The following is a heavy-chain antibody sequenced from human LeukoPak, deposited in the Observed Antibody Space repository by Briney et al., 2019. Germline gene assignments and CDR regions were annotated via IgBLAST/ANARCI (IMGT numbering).Heavy chain of an antibody. CDR3: ARDRSGWLPLWFGEFVDAFDI. V-gene: IGHV1-69*04. D-gene: IGHD3-10*01. CDR2: IIPILGIA. J-gene: IGHJ3*02. Sequence: SVKVSCKASGGTFSSYTISWVRQAPGQGLEWMGRIIPILGIANFAQKFQGRVTITADKSRSTAYMELSSLRSEDTAVYYCARDRSGWLPLWFGEFVDAFDIWGQGTMVTVSS. CDR1: GGTFSSYT.